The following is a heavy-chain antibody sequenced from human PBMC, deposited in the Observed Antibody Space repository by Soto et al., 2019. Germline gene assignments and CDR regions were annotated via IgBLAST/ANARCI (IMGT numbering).Heavy chain of an antibody. Sequence: SVKVSCKASGGTFSSYAISWVRQAPGQGLEWMGGIIPIFGTANYAQKFQGRVTITADESTSTAYMELSSLRSEDTAVYYCAAPRVTRVRGVMAYYFYGMDVWGQGTTVTVSS. CDR2: IIPIFGTA. V-gene: IGHV1-69*13. CDR3: AAPRVTRVRGVMAYYFYGMDV. CDR1: GGTFSSYA. J-gene: IGHJ6*02. D-gene: IGHD3-10*01.